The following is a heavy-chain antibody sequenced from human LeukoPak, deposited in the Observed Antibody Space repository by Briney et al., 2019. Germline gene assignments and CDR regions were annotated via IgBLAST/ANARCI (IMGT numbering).Heavy chain of an antibody. Sequence: PGGSLRLSCAPSGFTFDVYTMHWVSQARGKGREWVSLIGGVGGSTYYADSVKGRFTISRDNSKNSLYLQMNSLRTEDTALYYCAKDIAHAEYYGSGSYIYYYGMDVWGQGTTVTVSS. CDR2: IGGVGGST. D-gene: IGHD3-10*01. CDR3: AKDIAHAEYYGSGSYIYYYGMDV. J-gene: IGHJ6*02. CDR1: GFTFDVYT. V-gene: IGHV3-43*01.